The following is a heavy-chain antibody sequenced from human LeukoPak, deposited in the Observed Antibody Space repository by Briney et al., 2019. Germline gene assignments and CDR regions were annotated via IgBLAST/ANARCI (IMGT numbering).Heavy chain of an antibody. J-gene: IGHJ4*02. D-gene: IGHD3-9*01. CDR2: ISYDGSNK. Sequence: PGRSLRLACAASGFTFSSYGMHWVRQAPGKGLKWVAVISYDGSNKYYADSVKGRFTISRDNSKNTLYLQMNSLRAEDTAVYYCAKDWDDISAWDYWGQGTLVTVSS. CDR1: GFTFSSYG. CDR3: AKDWDDISAWDY. V-gene: IGHV3-30*18.